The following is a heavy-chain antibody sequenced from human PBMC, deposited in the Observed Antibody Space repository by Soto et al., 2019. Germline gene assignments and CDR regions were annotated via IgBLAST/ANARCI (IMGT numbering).Heavy chain of an antibody. Sequence: EVQLVESGGGLVQPGGSLRLSCAASGFTFSSYSMNWVRQAPGQGLEWVSYISSSSSTIYYADSVKGRFTISRDNAKNSLYLQMNSLRDEDTAVYYCARGEGDYVWGSYRTYNWFDPWGQGTLVTVSS. D-gene: IGHD3-16*02. CDR1: GFTFSSYS. J-gene: IGHJ5*02. CDR2: ISSSSSTI. CDR3: ARGEGDYVWGSYRTYNWFDP. V-gene: IGHV3-48*02.